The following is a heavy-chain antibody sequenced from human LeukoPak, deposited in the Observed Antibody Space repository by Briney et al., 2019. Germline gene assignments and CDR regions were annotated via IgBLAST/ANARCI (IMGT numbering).Heavy chain of an antibody. V-gene: IGHV3-7*04. Sequence: GGSLRLSCAASGFTFSTHWMSWVRQAPGRGLEWVANINHDGSDKYYVDSVKGRFTISRENAKNSLYLQMNSLRAEDTAVYYCARDMFSGSYSGVNYWGQGILITVSS. CDR3: ARDMFSGSYSGVNY. CDR2: INHDGSDK. CDR1: GFTFSTHW. J-gene: IGHJ4*02. D-gene: IGHD1-26*01.